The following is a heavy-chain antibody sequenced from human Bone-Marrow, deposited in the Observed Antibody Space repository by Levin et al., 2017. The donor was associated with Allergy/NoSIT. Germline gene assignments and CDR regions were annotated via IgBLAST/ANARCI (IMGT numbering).Heavy chain of an antibody. CDR1: GGSFSGYY. J-gene: IGHJ6*02. CDR2: INHSGST. V-gene: IGHV4-34*01. CDR3: ARVLKGPYYYGSGSVTLKTYYYGMDV. Sequence: GSLRLSCAVYGGSFSGYYWSWIRQPPGKGLEWIGEINHSGSTNYNPSLKSRVTISVDTSKNQFSLKLSSVTAADTAVYYCARVLKGPYYYGSGSVTLKTYYYGMDVWGQGTTVTVSS. D-gene: IGHD3-10*01.